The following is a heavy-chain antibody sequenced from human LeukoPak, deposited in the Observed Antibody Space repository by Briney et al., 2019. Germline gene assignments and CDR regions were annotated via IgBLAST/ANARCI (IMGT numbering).Heavy chain of an antibody. CDR1: GYNFRAYY. Sequence: ASVKVSCKASGYNFRAYYIHWVRQAPGQGLEWLGYIRPMTGDTNYAQKFQDRVTFSMDTSTATAYMELRSLRSDDTAFYYCGRGVQSFDPWGQGTLVTVSS. J-gene: IGHJ5*02. V-gene: IGHV1-2*02. CDR3: GRGVQSFDP. CDR2: IRPMTGDT.